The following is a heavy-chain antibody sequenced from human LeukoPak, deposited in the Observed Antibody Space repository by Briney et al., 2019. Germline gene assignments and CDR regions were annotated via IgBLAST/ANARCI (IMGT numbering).Heavy chain of an antibody. D-gene: IGHD3-3*01. CDR1: GFTSSSYS. J-gene: IGHJ4*02. Sequence: PGGSLRLSCAASGFTSSSYSMNWVRQAPGKGLEWIAYLSSSGSAFSYADSVKGRFTIARDNAKNSVYLEMNSLRADDTAVYYCARSARLMKGVVGVTALDDWGQGTLVTVSS. CDR2: LSSSGSAF. V-gene: IGHV3-48*04. CDR3: ARSARLMKGVVGVTALDD.